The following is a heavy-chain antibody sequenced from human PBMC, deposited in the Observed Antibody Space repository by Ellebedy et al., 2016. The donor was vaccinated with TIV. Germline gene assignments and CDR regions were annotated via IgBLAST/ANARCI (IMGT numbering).Heavy chain of an antibody. CDR1: GFTFSSYG. CDR2: IWYDGSNK. D-gene: IGHD3-10*01. CDR3: AREEYYGSGSYYKSGMDV. J-gene: IGHJ6*02. V-gene: IGHV3-33*08. Sequence: GESLKISCAASGFTFSSYGMHWVRQAPGKGLEWVAVIWYDGSNKYYADSVKGRFTISRDNSKNTLYLQMNSLRAEDTAVYYCAREEYYGSGSYYKSGMDVWGQGTTVTVSS.